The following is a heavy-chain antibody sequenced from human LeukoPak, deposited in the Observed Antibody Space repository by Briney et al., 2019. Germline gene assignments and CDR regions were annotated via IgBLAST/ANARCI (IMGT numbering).Heavy chain of an antibody. D-gene: IGHD5-18*01. CDR1: GGSISSGDYH. CDR3: ARGDTAMVTRPYFDY. V-gene: IGHV4-30-4*01. Sequence: PSETLSLTCTVSGGSISSGDYHWSWIRQPPGKGLEWIGYIYYSGSTYYNPSLKSRVTISVDTSKNQFSLKLSSVTAADTAVYYCARGDTAMVTRPYFDYWGQGTLVTVSS. CDR2: IYYSGST. J-gene: IGHJ4*02.